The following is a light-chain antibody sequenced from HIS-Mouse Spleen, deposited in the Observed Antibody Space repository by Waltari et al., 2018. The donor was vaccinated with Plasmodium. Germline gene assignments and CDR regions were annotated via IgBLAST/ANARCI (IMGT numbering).Light chain of an antibody. CDR1: QGISCY. CDR2: AAS. Sequence: AIRMTQSPSSFSASTGDRVTITCRASQGISCYLAWYQQKPGKAPKLLIYAASTLQSGVPSRFSGSGSGTDFTLTISCLQSEDFATYYCQQYYNYPLTFGGGTKVEIK. J-gene: IGKJ4*01. V-gene: IGKV1-8*01. CDR3: QQYYNYPLT.